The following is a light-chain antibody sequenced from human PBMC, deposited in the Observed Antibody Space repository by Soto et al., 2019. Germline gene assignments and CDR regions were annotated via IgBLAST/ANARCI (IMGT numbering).Light chain of an antibody. Sequence: QSVLTQPPSASGTPGQRVTISCSGSSSNIGSGAVNWYQQLPGSAPKLLIYSNSQRPSGVPDRFSGSKSGTSASLAISGLQSEHEADYYCGVWDGTLNGVVFGGGTKVTVL. V-gene: IGLV1-44*01. J-gene: IGLJ2*01. CDR1: SSNIGSGA. CDR3: GVWDGTLNGVV. CDR2: SNS.